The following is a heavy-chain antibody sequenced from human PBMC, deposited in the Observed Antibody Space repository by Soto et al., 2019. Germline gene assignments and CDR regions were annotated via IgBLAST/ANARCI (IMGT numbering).Heavy chain of an antibody. CDR1: GLSLSGYA. D-gene: IGHD1-26*01. V-gene: IGHV3-23*01. Sequence: EVQLMESGGGLVQPGESLRLSCVVSGLSLSGYALSWARQAPGKGLEWVSAVSGSGGTTYYADSVKGRFTSSRDNSKNTWYLQMNGLRVEDTAKYFWAKDGRRVGPTLNWLDSWGQGTQVTVTS. J-gene: IGHJ5*01. CDR3: AKDGRRVGPTLNWLDS. CDR2: VSGSGGTT.